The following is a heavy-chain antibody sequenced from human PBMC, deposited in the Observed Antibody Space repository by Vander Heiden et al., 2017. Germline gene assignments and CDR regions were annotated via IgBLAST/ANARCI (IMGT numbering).Heavy chain of an antibody. V-gene: IGHV4-34*01. CDR1: RAAVSRYY. CDR2: ISYSGKT. Sequence: QVRQHQWRAGRWKPSETLPLTRALPRAAVSRYYWSWFREPPGKGLEWLGEISYSGKTDYNPSLRSRVTISIDTSKSQFSLTLSSVTAADTAVYYCARGKRILSSFLRGQTVDNWFDSWGQGTPVTVSS. J-gene: IGHJ5*01. CDR3: ARGKRILSSFLRGQTVDNWFDS. D-gene: IGHD3-10*02.